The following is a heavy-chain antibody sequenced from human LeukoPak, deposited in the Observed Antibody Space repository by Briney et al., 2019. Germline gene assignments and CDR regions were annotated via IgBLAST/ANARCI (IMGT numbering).Heavy chain of an antibody. CDR1: GDSVPSKSAA. CDR2: TYYRSNWYN. Sequence: SQTLSLTCAISGDSVPSKSAAWNWIRQSPSRGLEWPGRTYYRSNWYNDYAESVKSRININPDTSKNQFTLQLNSVTPEDTAVYYCASEEYGDYAARWFDPWGQGTLVTVSS. V-gene: IGHV6-1*01. CDR3: ASEEYGDYAARWFDP. D-gene: IGHD4-17*01. J-gene: IGHJ5*02.